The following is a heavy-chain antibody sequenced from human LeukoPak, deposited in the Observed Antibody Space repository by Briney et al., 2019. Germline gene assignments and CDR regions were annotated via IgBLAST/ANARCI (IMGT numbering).Heavy chain of an antibody. J-gene: IGHJ4*02. CDR3: ARARNDFWSGPRQDYFDY. Sequence: SVKVSCKASGGTFSSYAISWVRQAPGQGLEWMGGIIPIFGTANYAQKFQGRVTITADESTSTAYMELSSLRSEDTAVYYCARARNDFWSGPRQDYFDYWSQGTLVTVSS. CDR1: GGTFSSYA. D-gene: IGHD3-3*01. V-gene: IGHV1-69*01. CDR2: IIPIFGTA.